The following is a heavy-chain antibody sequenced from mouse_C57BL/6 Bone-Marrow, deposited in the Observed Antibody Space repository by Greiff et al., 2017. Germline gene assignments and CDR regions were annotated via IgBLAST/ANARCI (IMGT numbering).Heavy chain of an antibody. CDR2: LGPETGGT. CDR3: TRSGDGYPWYFDV. V-gene: IGHV1-15*01. CDR1: GYTFTDYE. Sequence: VQGVESGAELVRPGASVTLSCKASGYTFTDYEMHWVKQTPVHGLAWIGALGPETGGTASNQKFKGKAILTADKSSSTSYMELRSVTSEDSAVYYCTRSGDGYPWYFDVWGTGTTVTVSS. D-gene: IGHD2-3*01. J-gene: IGHJ1*03.